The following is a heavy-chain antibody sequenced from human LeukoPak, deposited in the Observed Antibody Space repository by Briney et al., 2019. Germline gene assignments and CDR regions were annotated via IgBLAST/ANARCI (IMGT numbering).Heavy chain of an antibody. CDR2: ISAYNGNT. V-gene: IGHV1-18*01. J-gene: IGHJ4*02. CDR3: ARVPLGPNYYDSSGGLDY. D-gene: IGHD3-22*01. Sequence: ASVKVSCKASGYIFTSYGISWVRQAPGQGLEWMGWISAYNGNTNYAQKLQGRVTMTTDTSTSTAYMELRSLRSDDTAVYYCARVPLGPNYYDSSGGLDYWGQGTLVTVSS. CDR1: GYIFTSYG.